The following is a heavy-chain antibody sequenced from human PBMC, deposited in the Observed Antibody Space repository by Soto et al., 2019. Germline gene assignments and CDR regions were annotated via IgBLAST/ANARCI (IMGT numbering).Heavy chain of an antibody. CDR2: IYYSGST. CDR3: AGHYYDSSGYLDY. CDR1: GGSISSSSYY. V-gene: IGHV4-39*01. D-gene: IGHD3-22*01. Sequence: QLQLQESGPGLVKPSETLSLTCTVSGGSISSSSYYWGWIRQPPGKGLEWIGSIYYSGSTYYNPSLKSRVTISVDTSKNQFSLKLSSVTAADTAVYYCAGHYYDSSGYLDYWGQGTLVTVSS. J-gene: IGHJ4*02.